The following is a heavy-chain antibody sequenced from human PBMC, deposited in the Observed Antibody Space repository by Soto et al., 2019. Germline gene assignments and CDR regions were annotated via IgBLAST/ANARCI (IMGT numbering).Heavy chain of an antibody. J-gene: IGHJ5*02. CDR1: GYTFTSYG. CDR2: ISAYNGNT. CDR3: ARFIAVAGTVDWFDP. Sequence: ASVKVSCKASGYTFTSYGISWVRQAPGQGLEWMGWISAYNGNTNYAQKLQGRVTMTTDTSTSTAYMELRSLRSDGTAVYYCARFIAVAGTVDWFDPWGQGTLVTVSS. V-gene: IGHV1-18*01. D-gene: IGHD6-19*01.